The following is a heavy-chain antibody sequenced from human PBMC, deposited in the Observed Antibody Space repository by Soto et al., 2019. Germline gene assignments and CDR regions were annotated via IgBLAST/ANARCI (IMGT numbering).Heavy chain of an antibody. CDR3: ARIDCTGGNCRPYAYYDLDV. CDR1: GLTFNTYG. J-gene: IGHJ6*02. Sequence: GGSLRLSCAASGLTFNTYGMHWVRQAPGKGLEWVAVTWYDGSIKYYSDSTRGRFIVSRDNSRNTLFLQMNSLRVEDTAVYYCARIDCTGGNCRPYAYYDLDVWGQGTTVTVSS. D-gene: IGHD2-15*01. CDR2: TWYDGSIK. V-gene: IGHV3-33*02.